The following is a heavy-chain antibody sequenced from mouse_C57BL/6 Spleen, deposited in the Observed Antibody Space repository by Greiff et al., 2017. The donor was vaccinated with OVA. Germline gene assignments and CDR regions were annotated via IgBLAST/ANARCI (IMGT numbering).Heavy chain of an antibody. Sequence: VQLVESGPELVKPGASVKISCKASGYAFSSSWMNWVKQRPGKGLEWIGRIYPGDGDTNYNGKFKGKATLTADKSSSTAYMQLSSLTSEDSAVYFCARSPFYYGSSCGYFDVWGTGTTVTVSS. CDR3: ARSPFYYGSSCGYFDV. V-gene: IGHV1-82*01. D-gene: IGHD1-1*01. J-gene: IGHJ1*03. CDR2: IYPGDGDT. CDR1: GYAFSSSW.